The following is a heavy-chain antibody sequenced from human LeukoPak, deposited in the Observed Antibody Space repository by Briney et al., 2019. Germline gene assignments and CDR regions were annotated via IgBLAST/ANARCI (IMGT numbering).Heavy chain of an antibody. J-gene: IGHJ4*02. CDR1: GYTFTGYY. CDR3: ARVVERRGWLLDY. CDR2: INPNSGGT. V-gene: IGHV1-2*06. Sequence: ASVKASCKASGYTFTGYYMHWVRQAPGQGLEWMGRINPNSGGTNCAQKFQGRVTMTRDTSISTAYMELSRLRSDDTAVYYCARVVERRGWLLDYWGQGTLVTVSS. D-gene: IGHD5-12*01.